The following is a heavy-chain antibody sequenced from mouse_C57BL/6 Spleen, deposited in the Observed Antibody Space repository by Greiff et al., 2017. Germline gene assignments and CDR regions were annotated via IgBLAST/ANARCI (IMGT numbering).Heavy chain of an antibody. CDR2: ISGGGGNT. J-gene: IGHJ2*01. D-gene: IGHD2-3*01. CDR1: GFTFSSYT. V-gene: IGHV5-9*01. Sequence: EVHLVESGGGLVKPGGSLKLSCAASGFTFSSYTMSWVRQTPEKRLEWVATISGGGGNTYYPDSVKGRFTISRDNAKNTLYLQMSSLRSEDTALYYCARHGDDGYYVDDFDYWGQGTTLTVSS. CDR3: ARHGDDGYYVDDFDY.